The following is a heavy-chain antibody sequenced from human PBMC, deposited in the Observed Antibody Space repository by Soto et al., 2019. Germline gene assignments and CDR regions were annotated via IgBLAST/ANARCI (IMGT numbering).Heavy chain of an antibody. CDR1: GYTFSTYP. V-gene: IGHV1-18*01. J-gene: IGHJ4*02. CDR2: ISTYNGAT. CDR3: ARDRVEAALGTFDQ. Sequence: QVQLVQSGAEVKKPGASVKVSCKTSGYTFSTYPISWVRQAPGQGLEWVGWISTYNGATNYGQKFQGRVTITTDTDASTAYMNLRNLRSDDTAVYYCARDRVEAALGTFDQWGQGTLVTVSS. D-gene: IGHD6-13*01.